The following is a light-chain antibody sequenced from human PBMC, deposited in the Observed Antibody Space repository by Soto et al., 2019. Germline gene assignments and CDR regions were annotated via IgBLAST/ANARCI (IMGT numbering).Light chain of an antibody. CDR2: DAS. CDR1: QGISSA. J-gene: IGKJ2*01. V-gene: IGKV1D-13*01. Sequence: AIQLTQSPSSLSASVGDRVTITCRASQGISSALAWYQQKPGKAPKLLIYDASSLESGVPSRFSGSGSGTDFTLTISSLQPEDFATYYCQHFNNYPPYTFGQGTKLEIK. CDR3: QHFNNYPPYT.